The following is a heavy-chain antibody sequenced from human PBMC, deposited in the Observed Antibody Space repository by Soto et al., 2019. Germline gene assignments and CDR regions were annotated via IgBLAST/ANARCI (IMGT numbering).Heavy chain of an antibody. D-gene: IGHD3-16*01. CDR2: MYYSGRS. V-gene: IGHV4-59*13. J-gene: IGHJ6*03. Sequence: QVQLQESGPGLVQPSETLSLTCTVSGGSITRYFWSWIRQAPGKGLQWIGHMYYSGRSDYNPSLKRRVTISVDTSKNQFSLRLNSVTAADTAVYYCATYDSPYYFMDVWGKGTTVTVSS. CDR1: GGSITRYF. CDR3: ATYDSPYYFMDV.